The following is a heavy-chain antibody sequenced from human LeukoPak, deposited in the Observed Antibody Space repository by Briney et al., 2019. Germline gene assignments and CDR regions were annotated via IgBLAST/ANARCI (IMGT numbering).Heavy chain of an antibody. CDR3: AKDLYSGSGYFVY. V-gene: IGHV3-23*01. CDR2: ISGSGGST. Sequence: PGGSLRLSCAASGFTFSSYAMSWVRQAPGKGLEWVSAISGSGGSTYYADSVKGRFTISRDNSENTLYLQMNSLRAEDTAVYYCAKDLYSGSGYFVYWGQGTLVTVSS. J-gene: IGHJ4*02. CDR1: GFTFSSYA. D-gene: IGHD6-6*01.